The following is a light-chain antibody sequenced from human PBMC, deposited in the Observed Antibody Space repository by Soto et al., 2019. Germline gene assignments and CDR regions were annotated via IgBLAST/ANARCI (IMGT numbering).Light chain of an antibody. CDR1: SSDIGSYNY. CDR2: EVS. V-gene: IGLV2-14*01. Sequence: QSVLTQPASVSGSPGQSIAISCTGTSSDIGSYNYVSWYQQHPGKAPKLMIHEVSNRPSGVSDRFSGSKSGNTASLTISGLQADDEADYYCSSHTTYSTRVFGTGTMSPS. CDR3: SSHTTYSTRV. J-gene: IGLJ1*01.